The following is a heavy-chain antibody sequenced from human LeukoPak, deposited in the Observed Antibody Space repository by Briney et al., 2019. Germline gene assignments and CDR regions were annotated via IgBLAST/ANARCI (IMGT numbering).Heavy chain of an antibody. CDR1: GFSFSSYW. V-gene: IGHV3-7*01. J-gene: IGHJ4*02. Sequence: PGGSLRLSCAASGFSFSSYWMSWLRQAPGKGLEWVASIKQDGGEKFYVDSVKGRFTISKDNAKNSLYLQMNSLRAEDTAVYYCARLFRWLTADYWGQGTLVTVSS. D-gene: IGHD5-24*01. CDR2: IKQDGGEK. CDR3: ARLFRWLTADY.